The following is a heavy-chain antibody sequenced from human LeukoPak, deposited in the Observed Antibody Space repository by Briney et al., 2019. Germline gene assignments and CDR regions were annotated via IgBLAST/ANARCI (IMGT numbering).Heavy chain of an antibody. V-gene: IGHV4-61*02. CDR1: GGSISRGSYY. Sequence: PSQTLSLTCTVSGGSISRGSYYWSWIRQPAGKGLEWIGRIYTSGSTNYNPSLKSRVTISVDTSKNQFSLKLSSVTAADTAVYYCARERGEGHVLRYFDWSTGGAFDIWGQGTMVTVSS. J-gene: IGHJ3*02. D-gene: IGHD3-9*01. CDR2: IYTSGST. CDR3: ARERGEGHVLRYFDWSTGGAFDI.